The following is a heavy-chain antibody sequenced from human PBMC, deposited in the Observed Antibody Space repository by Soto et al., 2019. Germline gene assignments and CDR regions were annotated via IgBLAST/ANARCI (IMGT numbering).Heavy chain of an antibody. Sequence: PSCSLGLSRAACGFTFSSSAMSWVRQAPGKGLEWVSGISGGGDSASYADSVKGRFTISRDNSKNTLFVQMNSLRAEDTAVYYCAKAKKSTSWRFDYWGQGTLGTGSS. V-gene: IGHV3-23*01. CDR2: ISGGGDSA. CDR3: AKAKKSTSWRFDY. J-gene: IGHJ4*02. CDR1: GFTFSSSA. D-gene: IGHD2-2*01.